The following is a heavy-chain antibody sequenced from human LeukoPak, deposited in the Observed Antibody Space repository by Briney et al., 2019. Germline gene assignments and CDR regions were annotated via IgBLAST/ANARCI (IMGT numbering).Heavy chain of an antibody. CDR1: GFTFSSYG. V-gene: IGHV3-33*01. CDR3: ASGGYYYDRSGYCRGYFDY. J-gene: IGHJ4*02. CDR2: IWYDGSNK. D-gene: IGHD3-22*01. Sequence: GGSLRLSCAASGFTFSSYGMHWVRQAPGRRLGWVAVIWYDGSNKNYADSVKSLFTISSDTSNNTLYLQMNRLRAEDTAVYCCASGGYYYDRSGYCRGYFDYWGQGTLVTVSS.